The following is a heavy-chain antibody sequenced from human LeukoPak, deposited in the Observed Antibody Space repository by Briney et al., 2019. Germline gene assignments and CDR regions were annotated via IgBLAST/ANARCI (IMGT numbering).Heavy chain of an antibody. D-gene: IGHD3-22*01. CDR2: ISSNGGST. CDR1: GFTFSRYA. CDR3: AREGSGYYTDY. J-gene: IGHJ4*02. Sequence: GGSLRLSCAASGFTFSRYAMHWVRQAPGKGLECVSAISSNGGSTYYANSVKGRFTISRDNAKNSLYLQMNSLRAEDTAVYYCAREGSGYYTDYWGQGTLVTVSS. V-gene: IGHV3-64*01.